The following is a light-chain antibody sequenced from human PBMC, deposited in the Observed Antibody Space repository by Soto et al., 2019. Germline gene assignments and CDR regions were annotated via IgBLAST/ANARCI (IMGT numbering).Light chain of an antibody. V-gene: IGKV2-28*01. J-gene: IGKJ4*01. CDR2: LGS. CDR1: QSLLYNDTYNY. Sequence: DIVVTQSPLTLPVTPGEPASISCRSSQSLLYNDTYNYLDWYLQKPGQSPQFLIYLGSNRASGVPDRFSGSGSGTDFTLKITRVEAGDVGVYYCMQALQTPLTFGGGTKVDIK. CDR3: MQALQTPLT.